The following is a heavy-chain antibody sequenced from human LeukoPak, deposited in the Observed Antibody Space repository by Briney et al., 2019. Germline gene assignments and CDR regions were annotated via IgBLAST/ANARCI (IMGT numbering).Heavy chain of an antibody. J-gene: IGHJ4*02. V-gene: IGHV3-23*01. Sequence: PGGSLRLSCATSGFSFSSYAMSWVRQAPGKGLEWVSAMSSSDDGRYYAASVRGRFTISRDTSRSTLYLQMNSLRAEDAAVYYCARGRYSSSWYEKAIFDYWGQGTLVTVSS. CDR1: GFSFSSYA. CDR2: MSSSDDGR. CDR3: ARGRYSSSWYEKAIFDY. D-gene: IGHD6-13*01.